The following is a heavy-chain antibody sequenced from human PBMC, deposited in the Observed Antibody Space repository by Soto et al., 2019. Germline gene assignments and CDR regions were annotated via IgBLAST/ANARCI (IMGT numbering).Heavy chain of an antibody. J-gene: IGHJ4*02. CDR2: IIPIFGTA. Sequence: QVQLVQSGAEVKKPGSSVKVSCKASGGTFSSYAISWVRQAPGQGLEWMGGIIPIFGTANYAQKFQGRVTITADDSTSTAYLELSSLRCEDTAVYYCARNRGSGYSSGWYSDYGGQGTLVTVSS. CDR1: GGTFSSYA. CDR3: ARNRGSGYSSGWYSDY. V-gene: IGHV1-69*01. D-gene: IGHD6-19*01.